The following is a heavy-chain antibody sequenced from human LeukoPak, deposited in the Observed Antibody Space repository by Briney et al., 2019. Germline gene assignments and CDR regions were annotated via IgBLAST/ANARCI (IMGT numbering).Heavy chain of an antibody. CDR3: ARQRGVVTLMYYYMDV. D-gene: IGHD2-21*02. CDR2: INHSGST. J-gene: IGHJ6*03. V-gene: IGHV4-34*01. Sequence: PSETLSLTCAVYGGSFSGYYWSWIRQPPGKGLEWIGEINHSGSTNYNPSLKSRVTISVDTSKNQFSLKLSSVTAADTAVYYCARQRGVVTLMYYYMDVWGKGTTVTISS. CDR1: GGSFSGYY.